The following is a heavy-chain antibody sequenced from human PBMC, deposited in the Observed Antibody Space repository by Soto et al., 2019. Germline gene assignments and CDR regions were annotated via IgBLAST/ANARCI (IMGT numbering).Heavy chain of an antibody. CDR3: ARESPYYDSSGYYYSFDY. CDR1: GFTFSSYW. V-gene: IGHV3-7*01. D-gene: IGHD3-22*01. Sequence: GGSLRLSCAASGFTFSSYWMSWVRQAPGKGLEWVANIKQDGSEKYYVDSVKGRFTISRDNAKNSLYLQMNSLRAEDTAVYYCARESPYYDSSGYYYSFDYWGQGTLVTVSS. CDR2: IKQDGSEK. J-gene: IGHJ4*02.